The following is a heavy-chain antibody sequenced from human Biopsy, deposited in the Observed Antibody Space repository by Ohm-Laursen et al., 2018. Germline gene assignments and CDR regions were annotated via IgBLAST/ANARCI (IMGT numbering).Heavy chain of an antibody. J-gene: IGHJ2*01. CDR1: GDSISSYY. CDR3: ARDRGNYSDRTVPGYFDL. Sequence: GTLSLTCTVSGDSISSYYWSWIRQPPGKGLEWIGYVYYTGSTDYNPSLQSRVTISVDTSKNHFSLRLRSVTPADPAIYSCARDRGNYSDRTVPGYFDLWGRGTRVTVSS. CDR2: VYYTGST. D-gene: IGHD3-22*01. V-gene: IGHV4-59*01.